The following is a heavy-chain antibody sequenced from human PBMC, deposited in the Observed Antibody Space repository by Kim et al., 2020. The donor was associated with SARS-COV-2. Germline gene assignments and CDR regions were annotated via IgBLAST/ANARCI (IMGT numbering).Heavy chain of an antibody. V-gene: IGHV3-30*18. CDR3: AKHLGSGSYPGGLY. Sequence: GGSLRLSCAASGFTFSSYGMHWVRQAPGKGLEWVAVISYDGSNKYYADSVKGRFTISRDNSKNTLYLQMNSLRAEDTAVYYCAKHLGSGSYPGGLYWGQGTLVTVSS. CDR1: GFTFSSYG. J-gene: IGHJ4*02. D-gene: IGHD3-10*01. CDR2: ISYDGSNK.